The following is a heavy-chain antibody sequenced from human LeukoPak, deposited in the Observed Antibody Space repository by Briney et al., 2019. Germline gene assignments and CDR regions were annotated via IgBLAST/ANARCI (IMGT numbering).Heavy chain of an antibody. CDR3: ARKTSSSWYDY. J-gene: IGHJ4*02. CDR2: INPNSGGT. CDR1: GYTFTGYY. Sequence: VASVKVSCKASGYTFTGYYMHWVRQAPGQGLEWMGWINPNSGGTNYAQKFQGRVTMTRDTSISTAYMGLSRLRSDDTAVYYCARKTSSSWYDYWGQGTLVTVSS. D-gene: IGHD6-13*01. V-gene: IGHV1-2*02.